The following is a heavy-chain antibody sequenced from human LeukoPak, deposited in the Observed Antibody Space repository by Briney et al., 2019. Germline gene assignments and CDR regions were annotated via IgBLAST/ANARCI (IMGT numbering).Heavy chain of an antibody. CDR2: IYSSGST. CDR1: GGSITSYY. J-gene: IGHJ4*02. Sequence: KPSETLSLTCTVSGGSITSYYWSWIRQPAGNGLEWIGRIYSSGSTNYNPSLKSRVTMSVGTSKNQFSLKLSSVTAADTAVYYCARDSGSSGWTRFDYWGQGSLVTVSS. D-gene: IGHD6-19*01. V-gene: IGHV4-4*07. CDR3: ARDSGSSGWTRFDY.